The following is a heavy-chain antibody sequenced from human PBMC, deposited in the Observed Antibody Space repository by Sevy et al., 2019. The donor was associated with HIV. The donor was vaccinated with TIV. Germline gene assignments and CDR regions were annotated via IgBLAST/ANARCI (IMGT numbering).Heavy chain of an antibody. D-gene: IGHD1-1*01. J-gene: IGHJ4*02. CDR1: GYTFTGYY. V-gene: IGHV1-2*04. Sequence: ASVKVSCKASGYTFTGYYMHWVRQAPGQGLEWMGWINPNSGGTNYAQKFQGWVTITRDTSISTAYMELSRLRSDDTAVYYCARVGTGTTGEFDYWGQGTLVTVSS. CDR3: ARVGTGTTGEFDY. CDR2: INPNSGGT.